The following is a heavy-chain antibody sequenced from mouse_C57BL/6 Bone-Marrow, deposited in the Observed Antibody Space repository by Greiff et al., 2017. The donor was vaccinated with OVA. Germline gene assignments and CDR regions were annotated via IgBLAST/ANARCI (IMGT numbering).Heavy chain of an antibody. CDR1: GYAFTNYL. CDR3: ACYGLYAMDY. J-gene: IGHJ4*01. V-gene: IGHV1-54*01. CDR2: INPGSGGP. D-gene: IGHD1-1*01. Sequence: VKLMESGAELVRPGTSVKVSCKASGYAFTNYLIEWVKQRPGQGLEWIGVINPGSGGPNYNEKFKGKGTLTADKSSRTAYMQLSSLTSEDSAVYFCACYGLYAMDYWGQGTSVTVSS.